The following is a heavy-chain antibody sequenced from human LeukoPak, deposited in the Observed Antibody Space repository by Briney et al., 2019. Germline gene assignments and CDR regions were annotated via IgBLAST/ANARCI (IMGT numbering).Heavy chain of an antibody. CDR1: GASFSAYY. CDR2: INHSGSS. V-gene: IGHV4-34*01. Sequence: PSQTLSLACAVYGASFSAYYWSWVRQPPGKGLEWIGEINHSGSSNYNPSLKSRVTISVDTSKNQYSLKLSAVAAADTAVYYCARLGAVRFDPWGQGTLVTVSS. CDR3: ARLGAVRFDP. J-gene: IGHJ5*02. D-gene: IGHD1-26*01.